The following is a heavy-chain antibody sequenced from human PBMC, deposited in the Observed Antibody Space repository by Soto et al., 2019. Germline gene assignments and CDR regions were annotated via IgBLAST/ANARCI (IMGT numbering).Heavy chain of an antibody. CDR3: SRARVLGGNCCDP. Sequence: QVQLVQSGAEVKKPGASVKVSCKASGYSFTSYDIHWVRQAPGQGLEWMGWMNPSSGNTGYAQKFQGRVTMTRNTTITTAYMELSSLKSEDTAVYYCSRARVLGGNCCDPWGQGTLVIVSS. D-gene: IGHD2-15*01. V-gene: IGHV1-8*01. CDR1: GYSFTSYD. CDR2: MNPSSGNT. J-gene: IGHJ5*02.